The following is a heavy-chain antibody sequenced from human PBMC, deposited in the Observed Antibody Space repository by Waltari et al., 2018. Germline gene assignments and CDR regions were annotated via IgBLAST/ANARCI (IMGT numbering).Heavy chain of an antibody. CDR2: IKQDGSEK. CDR1: GFTFSSYW. V-gene: IGHV3-7*01. CDR3: ARDWGYCSSTSCYTVHYYFDY. J-gene: IGHJ4*02. Sequence: EVQLVESGGGLVQPGGSLRLSCAASGFTFSSYWMSWVRQAPGKGVGGVANIKQDGSEKYYVDSVKGRFTISRDNAKNSLYLQMNSLRAEDTAVYYCARDWGYCSSTSCYTVHYYFDYWGQGTLVTVSS. D-gene: IGHD2-2*02.